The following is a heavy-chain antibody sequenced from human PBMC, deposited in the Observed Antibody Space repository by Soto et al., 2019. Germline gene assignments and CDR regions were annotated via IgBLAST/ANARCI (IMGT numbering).Heavy chain of an antibody. D-gene: IGHD2-8*01. Sequence: QITLKESGPTLMKPTQTLTLTCTLSGVSLTSTGVGVDWIRQPPGKALEWLALIYWDDDIRYSPSLKNRLTITNDISKHQVVLTLTNIDPEDTATYYCAHRRARLPNVWGQGSLVTVSS. V-gene: IGHV2-5*02. CDR3: AHRRARLPNV. J-gene: IGHJ4*02. CDR1: GVSLTSTGVG. CDR2: IYWDDDI.